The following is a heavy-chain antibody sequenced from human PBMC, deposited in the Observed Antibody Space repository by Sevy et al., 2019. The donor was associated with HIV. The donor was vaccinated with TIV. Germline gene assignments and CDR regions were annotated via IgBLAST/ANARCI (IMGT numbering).Heavy chain of an antibody. Sequence: SETLSLTCSVSGGSIVSSSYYWNWIRQPPGKGLEWIGSIYYNGHTYYNQCLKSRLTISIDTSKNQFYLTLSSVTAADTSIYYCARSAAGHEYYYGLDVWGQGATVTVSS. CDR3: ARSAAGHEYYYGLDV. CDR2: IYYNGHT. CDR1: GGSIVSSSYY. D-gene: IGHD6-13*01. J-gene: IGHJ6*02. V-gene: IGHV4-39*01.